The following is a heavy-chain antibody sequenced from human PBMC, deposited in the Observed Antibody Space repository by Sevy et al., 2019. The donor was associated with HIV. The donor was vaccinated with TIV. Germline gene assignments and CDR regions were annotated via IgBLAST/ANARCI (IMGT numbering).Heavy chain of an antibody. CDR2: IKQDGSEK. CDR1: GFTFSSYW. J-gene: IGHJ5*02. Sequence: GGSLRLSCAASGFTFSSYWMSWVRQAPGKGLEWVANIKQDGSEKYYVDSVKGGFTISRDNAKNSLYVQMNSLRAEDTAVYYCARDPKYCSSTSCYHNWFDPWGQGTLVTVSS. D-gene: IGHD2-2*01. CDR3: ARDPKYCSSTSCYHNWFDP. V-gene: IGHV3-7*01.